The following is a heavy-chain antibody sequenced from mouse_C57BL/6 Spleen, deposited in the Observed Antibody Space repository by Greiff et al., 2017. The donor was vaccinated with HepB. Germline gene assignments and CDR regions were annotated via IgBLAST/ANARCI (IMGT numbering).Heavy chain of an antibody. J-gene: IGHJ1*03. CDR3: ASNWDVPYWYFDV. CDR2: ISSGSSTI. D-gene: IGHD4-1*01. Sequence: EVQLVESGGGLVKPGGSLKLSCAASGFTFSDYGMHWVRQAPEKGLEWVAYISSGSSTIYYADTVKGRFTISRDNAKNTLFLQMTSLRSEDTAMYYCASNWDVPYWYFDVWGTGTTVTVSS. CDR1: GFTFSDYG. V-gene: IGHV5-17*01.